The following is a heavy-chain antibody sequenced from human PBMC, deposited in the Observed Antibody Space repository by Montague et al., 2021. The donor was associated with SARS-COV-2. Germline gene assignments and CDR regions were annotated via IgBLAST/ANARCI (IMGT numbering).Heavy chain of an antibody. CDR1: GGAISSSSYY. V-gene: IGHV4-39*07. Sequence: SETLSLTCTVSGGAISSSSYYWGWIRQPPGKGLEWIGSIYYSGSTYYNPSLKSRVTISVDTSKNQFSLKLSSVTAADTAVYYCTRDTRITMLVVVNRYGMDVWDKGPRSSSH. CDR3: TRDTRITMLVVVNRYGMDV. J-gene: IGHJ6*01. D-gene: IGHD3-22*01. CDR2: IYYSGST.